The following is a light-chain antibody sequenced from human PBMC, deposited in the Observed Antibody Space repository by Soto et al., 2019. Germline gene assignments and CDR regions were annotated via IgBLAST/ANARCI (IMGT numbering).Light chain of an antibody. CDR3: QSYDSGLSGHWV. CDR2: DNT. V-gene: IGLV1-40*01. J-gene: IGLJ3*02. CDR1: SSNLGAGYD. Sequence: QSVLTQPPSMSGAPGQRVTMSCTGSSSNLGAGYDVHWYQRLPGAAPKLLIYDNTHRPSGVPNRFSGSKSGTSASLAITGLQAEDEADDYCQSYDSGLSGHWVFGGGTKLTVL.